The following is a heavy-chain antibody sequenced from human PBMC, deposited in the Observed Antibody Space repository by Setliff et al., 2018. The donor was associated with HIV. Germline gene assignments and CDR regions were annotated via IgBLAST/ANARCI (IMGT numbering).Heavy chain of an antibody. CDR3: ARDLRDGFEEWFSTLDDGMDV. CDR1: GYIFIRYY. CDR2: INPHTGVT. D-gene: IGHD3-3*01. J-gene: IGHJ6*02. V-gene: IGHV1-2*02. Sequence: GASVKVSCKTSGYIFIRYYIFWVRQAPGQGLEWMGNINPHTGVTKYAEKFQGRVTMTRDTSINTIYMELIRLRSDDTAVYYCARDLRDGFEEWFSTLDDGMDVWGQGTTVTVSS.